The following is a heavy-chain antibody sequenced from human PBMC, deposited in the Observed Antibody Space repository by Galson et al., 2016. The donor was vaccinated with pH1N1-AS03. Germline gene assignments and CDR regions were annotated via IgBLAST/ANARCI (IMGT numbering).Heavy chain of an antibody. CDR1: GRIFSNLW. V-gene: IGHV3-15*01. CDR3: TTDVPMSGGALDS. CDR2: IKSTVHGETT. J-gene: IGHJ4*02. Sequence: SLRLSCAASGRIFSNLWMMWVRQSPGKGPEWVGRIKSTVHGETTDYAAPVKGRFTISRGDSKNTVYLQMNSLKTEDTALYYCTTDVPMSGGALDSWGQGTPVTVSS. D-gene: IGHD3-16*01.